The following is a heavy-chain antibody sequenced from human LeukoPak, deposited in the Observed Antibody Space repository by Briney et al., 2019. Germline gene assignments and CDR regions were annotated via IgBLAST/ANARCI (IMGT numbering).Heavy chain of an antibody. V-gene: IGHV1-2*06. J-gene: IGHJ4*02. D-gene: IGHD3-10*01. CDR3: ARTTMVRGVTNTPRFDY. CDR2: INPNSGGT. CDR1: GYTFTGYY. Sequence: ASVKVSCKASGYTFTGYYMHWVLQAPGQGLEWMGRINPNSGGTNYAQKFQGRVTMTRDTSISTAYMELSRLRSDDTAVYYCARTTMVRGVTNTPRFDYWGQGTLVTVSS.